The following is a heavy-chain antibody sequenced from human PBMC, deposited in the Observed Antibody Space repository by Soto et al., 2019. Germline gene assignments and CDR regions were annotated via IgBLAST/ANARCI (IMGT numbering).Heavy chain of an antibody. V-gene: IGHV3-23*01. CDR3: AKDGERGGGSCFDY. Sequence: GGSLRLSCAAPEFTLCHYAMSCVRQAPGKELEWVAAISGRGDNTYYTDSVKGRFTISRDNSMNTLFLQMSSLRAEDTAVYYCAKDGERGGGSCFDYCGQGTLVSVSA. CDR2: ISGRGDNT. D-gene: IGHD2-15*01. CDR1: EFTLCHYA. J-gene: IGHJ4*02.